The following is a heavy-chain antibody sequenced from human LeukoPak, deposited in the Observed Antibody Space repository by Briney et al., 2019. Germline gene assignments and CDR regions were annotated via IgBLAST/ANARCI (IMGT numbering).Heavy chain of an antibody. V-gene: IGHV3-30*04. CDR2: ISYDGSNK. CDR3: ARESRRGSWYVPFDY. CDR1: GFTFSSYA. D-gene: IGHD6-13*01. J-gene: IGHJ4*02. Sequence: GGSLRLSCAASGFTFSSYAMHWVRQAPGKGLEGVAVISYDGSNKYYADSVKGRFTISRDNSKNTLYLQMNSLRAEDTAVYYCARESRRGSWYVPFDYWGQGTLVTVSS.